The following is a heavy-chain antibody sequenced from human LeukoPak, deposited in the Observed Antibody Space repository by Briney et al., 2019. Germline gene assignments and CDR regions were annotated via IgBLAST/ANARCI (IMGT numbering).Heavy chain of an antibody. CDR2: IYPGDSDT. CDR3: ARHDGDCSSTSCYTLMDV. Sequence: GESLKISCKGSGYSFTGYWIGWVRQMPGKGLEWMGIIYPGDSDTRYSPSFQGQVTISADKSISTAYLQWSSLKASDTAMYYCARHDGDCSSTSCYTLMDVWGKGTTVTVSS. CDR1: GYSFTGYW. V-gene: IGHV5-51*01. D-gene: IGHD2-2*02. J-gene: IGHJ6*03.